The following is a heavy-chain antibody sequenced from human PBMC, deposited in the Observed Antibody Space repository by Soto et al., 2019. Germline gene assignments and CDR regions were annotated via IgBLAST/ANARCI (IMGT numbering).Heavy chain of an antibody. J-gene: IGHJ5*02. CDR1: GGSISSGGYY. V-gene: IGHV4-31*03. D-gene: IGHD2-8*01. CDR3: ARGHQIVLMVYAIAWFDP. CDR2: IYYSGST. Sequence: PSETLSLTCTVSGGSISSGGYYWSWIRQHPGKGLEWIGYIYYSGSTYYNPSLKSRVTISVDTSKNQFSLKLSSVTAADTAVYYCARGHQIVLMVYAIAWFDPWGQGTLVTVSS.